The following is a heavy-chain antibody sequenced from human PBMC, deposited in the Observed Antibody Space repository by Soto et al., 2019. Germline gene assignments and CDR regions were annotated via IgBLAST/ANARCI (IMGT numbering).Heavy chain of an antibody. Sequence: QVQLQESGPGLVKPSETLSLTCTVSGGSISSYYWSWIRQPPGKGLEWIGYIYYSGSTNYNPSLKGRVTISVDTSKNQFSLKLSSVTAADTAVYYCARDAYYGLDYWGQGTLVTVSS. D-gene: IGHD3-10*01. V-gene: IGHV4-59*01. J-gene: IGHJ4*02. CDR1: GGSISSYY. CDR3: ARDAYYGLDY. CDR2: IYYSGST.